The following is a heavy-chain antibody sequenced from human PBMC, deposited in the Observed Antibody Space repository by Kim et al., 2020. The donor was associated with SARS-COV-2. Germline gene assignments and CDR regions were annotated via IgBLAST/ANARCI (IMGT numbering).Heavy chain of an antibody. V-gene: IGHV4-28*01. J-gene: IGHJ5*02. D-gene: IGHD1-26*01. CDR3: VTTGRKGGWFDP. Sequence: TDYNPALRSRVTMSTDPSENKFSRSLTSVTAMDTAVYYCVTTGRKGGWFDPWGQGTLVTVSS. CDR2: T.